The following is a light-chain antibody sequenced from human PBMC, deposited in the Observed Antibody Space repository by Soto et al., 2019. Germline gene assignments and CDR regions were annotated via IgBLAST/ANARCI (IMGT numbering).Light chain of an antibody. V-gene: IGKV3-15*01. Sequence: ETVMTQSPATLSVSPGERATLSCRASQSVNSNLAWYQQKPGQAPRLLIYGASTRATGIPAKFSGSGSGTEFPLTISGLQSEDFAVYYCQQYTDWPWTFGQGTKVAIK. CDR2: GAS. CDR1: QSVNSN. J-gene: IGKJ1*01. CDR3: QQYTDWPWT.